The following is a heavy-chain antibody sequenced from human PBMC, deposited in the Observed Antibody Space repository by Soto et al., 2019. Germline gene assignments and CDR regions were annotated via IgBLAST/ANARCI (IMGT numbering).Heavy chain of an antibody. CDR2: IYPGDSDT. Sequence: GESLKISCKGSGYSFTSYWIGWVRQMPGKGLEWMGIIYPGDSDTRYSPSFQGQVTISADKSISTAYLQWSSLKASDTAMYYCAGRGGYYYDSSGYYRFRAFDIWGQGTMVTVSS. J-gene: IGHJ3*02. V-gene: IGHV5-51*01. CDR1: GYSFTSYW. D-gene: IGHD3-22*01. CDR3: AGRGGYYYDSSGYYRFRAFDI.